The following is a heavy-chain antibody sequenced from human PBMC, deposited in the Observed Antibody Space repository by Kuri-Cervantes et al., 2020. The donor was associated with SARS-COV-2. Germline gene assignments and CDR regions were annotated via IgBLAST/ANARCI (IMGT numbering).Heavy chain of an antibody. CDR3: ARGRDYYDSSGYPDSEYFQH. CDR2: INHSGRT. D-gene: IGHD3-22*01. J-gene: IGHJ1*01. V-gene: IGHV4-34*01. CDR1: GGSFSGYY. Sequence: SQTLSLTCAVYGGSFSGYYWSWIRQPPGKGLEWSGEINHSGRTNYNPSLKSRVTISVDTSKNQFSLKLSSVTAADTAVYYCARGRDYYDSSGYPDSEYFQHWCQGTLVTVSS.